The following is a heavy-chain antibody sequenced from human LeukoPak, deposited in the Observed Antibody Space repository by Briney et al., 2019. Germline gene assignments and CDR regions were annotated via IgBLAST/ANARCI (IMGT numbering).Heavy chain of an antibody. Sequence: GGSLRLSCAASGFPFSSYAMIWVRQAPGKGLQWVSAISGSGVDTFYADSVKGRFTISRDNSKNTLYLKMDSLRAEDTALYYCAKAYYYGSGSYYKTFDYWGQGTLVTVSS. CDR3: AKAYYYGSGSYYKTFDY. D-gene: IGHD3-10*01. CDR1: GFPFSSYA. V-gene: IGHV3-23*01. CDR2: ISGSGVDT. J-gene: IGHJ4*02.